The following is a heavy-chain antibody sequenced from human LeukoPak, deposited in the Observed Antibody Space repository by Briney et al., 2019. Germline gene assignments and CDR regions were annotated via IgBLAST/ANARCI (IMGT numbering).Heavy chain of an antibody. CDR3: GRDPNGDYVGAFDF. V-gene: IGHV3-23*01. CDR1: GFTFGNYA. J-gene: IGHJ3*01. D-gene: IGHD4-17*01. Sequence: PGGSLRLSCAASGFTFGNYAMTWVRLVPGKGLEWVSSITGDGGGTSFADSVGSRFTVSRDNSKNTLYLQMYSLRAEDTAIYYCGRDPNGDYVGAFDFWGQGTLVTVSS. CDR2: ITGDGGGT.